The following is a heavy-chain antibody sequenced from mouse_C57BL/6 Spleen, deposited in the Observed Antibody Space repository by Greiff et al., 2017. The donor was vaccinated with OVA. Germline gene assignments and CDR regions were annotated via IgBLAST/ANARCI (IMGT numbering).Heavy chain of an antibody. D-gene: IGHD3-3*01. Sequence: QVQLQQPGAELVKPGASVKMSCKASGYTFTSYWITWVKQRPGQGLEWIGDIYPGSGCTNYNQKFKSKATLTVDTSSSTAYMQLSSLTSEDSAVYYCARGQGFYAMDYWGQGTSVTVAS. V-gene: IGHV1-55*01. J-gene: IGHJ4*01. CDR1: GYTFTSYW. CDR2: IYPGSGCT. CDR3: ARGQGFYAMDY.